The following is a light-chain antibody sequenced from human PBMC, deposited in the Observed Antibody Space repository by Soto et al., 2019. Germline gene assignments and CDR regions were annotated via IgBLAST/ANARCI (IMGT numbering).Light chain of an antibody. CDR3: QQYGSSRPYT. Sequence: EIVLTQSSGTLSLSPGERATLSCRASQSVSSSYLAWYQQKPGQAPRLLIYAASSRATGIPDRFSGSGSGTDFTLTISRLGPEDFAVYSWQQYGSSRPYTFGQGTKLEIQ. CDR1: QSVSSSY. J-gene: IGKJ2*01. CDR2: AAS. V-gene: IGKV3-20*01.